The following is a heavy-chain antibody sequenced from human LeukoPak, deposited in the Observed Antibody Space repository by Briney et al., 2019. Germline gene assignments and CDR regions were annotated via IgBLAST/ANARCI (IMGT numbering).Heavy chain of an antibody. V-gene: IGHV4-59*01. CDR1: GGSISSYY. J-gene: IGHJ2*01. Sequence: SETLSLTCTVSGGSISSYYWSWIRQPPGKGLEWIGYIYYSGSTNYKSSLKSRVTISVDTSKNQFSLKLSSVTAADTAVYYCARDLVISGWYWVTLWGRGTLVTVSS. D-gene: IGHD6-19*01. CDR3: ARDLVISGWYWVTL. CDR2: IYYSGST.